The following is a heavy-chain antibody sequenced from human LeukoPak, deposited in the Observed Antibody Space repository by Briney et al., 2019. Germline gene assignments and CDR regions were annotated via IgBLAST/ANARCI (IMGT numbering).Heavy chain of an antibody. Sequence: ASVKVSCKASGYTFTSYGISWVRQAPGQGLEWMGWISAYNGNTNYAQKLRGRVTMTTDTSTSTAYMELRSLRSDDTAVYYCARDRGGYYYDSSGYWPRWYYFDYWGQGTLVTVSS. CDR3: ARDRGGYYYDSSGYWPRWYYFDY. V-gene: IGHV1-18*01. D-gene: IGHD3-22*01. CDR1: GYTFTSYG. CDR2: ISAYNGNT. J-gene: IGHJ4*02.